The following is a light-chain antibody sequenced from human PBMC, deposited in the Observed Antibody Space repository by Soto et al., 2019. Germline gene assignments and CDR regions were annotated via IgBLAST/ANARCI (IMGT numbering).Light chain of an antibody. CDR3: QHYNSYPIT. CDR1: QSIATY. CDR2: DAS. J-gene: IGKJ5*01. V-gene: IGKV1-5*01. Sequence: DIHMTQSPSTLSASLGDRVTITFRASQSIATYLTWYQQKPGKAPKLLIYDASSLKSGVPSRFSGSGSGTEFTLTISSLQPDDFATYYCQHYNSYPITFGQGTRLEIK.